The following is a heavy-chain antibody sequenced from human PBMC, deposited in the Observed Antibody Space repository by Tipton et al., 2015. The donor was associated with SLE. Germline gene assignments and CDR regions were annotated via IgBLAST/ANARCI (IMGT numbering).Heavy chain of an antibody. CDR3: TTDSCGSLEDY. V-gene: IGHV3-15*01. CDR1: GFTFSNAW. D-gene: IGHD1-26*01. J-gene: IGHJ4*02. Sequence: SLRLSCAASGFTFSNAWMSWVRQAPGKGLEWVGRIKSKTDGGTTDYAAPVKGRFTISRDDSKNTLYLQMNSLKTEDTAMYYCTTDSCGSLEDYWGQGTLVTVSS. CDR2: IKSKTDGGTT.